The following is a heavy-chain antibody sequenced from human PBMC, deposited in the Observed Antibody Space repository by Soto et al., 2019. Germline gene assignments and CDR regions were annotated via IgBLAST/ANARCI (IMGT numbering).Heavy chain of an antibody. CDR3: ARYRGSYGMDV. CDR2: VSPIGTP. D-gene: IGHD3-16*02. Sequence: QVQLQESGPGLVKPSQTLSLTCTVSGDSVSGGYSWSWVRQRPRKGLEWIGYVSPIGTPYYTASLDSRVSILIETSKTQLSLEVRSVTAAVTAVYYCARYRGSYGMDVWGQGTTVTVSS. CDR1: GDSVSGGYS. V-gene: IGHV4-31*03. J-gene: IGHJ6*02.